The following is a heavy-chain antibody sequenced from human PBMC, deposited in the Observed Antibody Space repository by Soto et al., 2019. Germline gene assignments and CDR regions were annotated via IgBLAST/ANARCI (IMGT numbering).Heavy chain of an antibody. CDR1: GFTFTRSG. V-gene: IGHV3-30*18. J-gene: IGHJ6*02. D-gene: IGHD1-20*01. CDR3: AKVQFEKGILSNTMDV. CDR2: ISSDGGNK. Sequence: QVQLVESGGGVVQPGRSLRLSCAASGFTFTRSGMHWVRQAPGKGLDWVAVISSDGGNKYYGDSVRGRFTISRDNSNNTLYLEMKSLRVDDTAVYYCAKVQFEKGILSNTMDVWGQGTTVTVSS.